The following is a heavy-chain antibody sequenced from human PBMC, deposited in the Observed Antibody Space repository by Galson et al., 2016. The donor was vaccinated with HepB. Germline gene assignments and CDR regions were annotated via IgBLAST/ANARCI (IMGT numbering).Heavy chain of an antibody. CDR1: GASLGVSAYH. CDR2: TYYGEDN. D-gene: IGHD3-16*01. V-gene: IGHV4-61*08. Sequence: ETLSLTCTVSGASLGVSAYHWAWIRQPAGKGLEWMAHTYYGEDNRYNPSLKGRVTMSIDASTNEMSLTLRSVTAADTAVYYCGTYLVGRGGTGYWGQGTPVTISS. J-gene: IGHJ4*02. CDR3: GTYLVGRGGTGY.